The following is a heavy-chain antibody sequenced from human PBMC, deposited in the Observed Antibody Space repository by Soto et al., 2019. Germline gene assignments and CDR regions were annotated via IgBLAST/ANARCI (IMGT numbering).Heavy chain of an antibody. Sequence: HLVQSGPEVKKPGASVTVSCKTSGDTFTNFGLSWVRQAPGQGLEWLGWIATYNSNKNYAQKFQGKLTLTTDKQTSNGYMELKSLDDDDKAVYYCAKVLRGVGNRFDPWGQVTLVTVAA. CDR3: AKVLRGVGNRFDP. V-gene: IGHV1-18*01. J-gene: IGHJ5*02. D-gene: IGHD3-10*01. CDR1: GDTFTNFG. CDR2: IATYNSNK.